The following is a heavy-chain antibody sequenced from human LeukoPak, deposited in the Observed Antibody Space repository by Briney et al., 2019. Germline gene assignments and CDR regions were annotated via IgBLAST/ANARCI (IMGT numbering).Heavy chain of an antibody. J-gene: IGHJ4*02. Sequence: GASVKVSCNASGYTFTGYYMHWVRQAPGQGLEWMGWINPNSGGTNYAQKFQGRVTMTRDTSISTAYMELSELRSDDTAVYYCAGQKDPRPIDYWGQGTLITVSS. CDR2: INPNSGGT. V-gene: IGHV1-2*02. CDR1: GYTFTGYY. CDR3: AGQKDPRPIDY.